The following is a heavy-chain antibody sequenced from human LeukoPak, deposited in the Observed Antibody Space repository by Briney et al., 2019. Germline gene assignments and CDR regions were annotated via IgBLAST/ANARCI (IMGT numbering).Heavy chain of an antibody. D-gene: IGHD6-13*01. CDR3: AREKFIAGFDY. V-gene: IGHV1-3*01. CDR1: GYTFTNYA. J-gene: IGHJ4*02. Sequence: ASVKVSCKASGYTFTNYAMYWVRQAPGQRLEWMGWFNVGNGNTKYSRKFQGRVTITREISASTAYMELSSPSSEDTAVYYCAREKFIAGFDYWGQGTLVTVSS. CDR2: FNVGNGNT.